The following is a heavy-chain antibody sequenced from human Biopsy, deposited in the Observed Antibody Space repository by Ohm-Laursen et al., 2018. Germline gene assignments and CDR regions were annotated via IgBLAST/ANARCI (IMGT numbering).Heavy chain of an antibody. CDR3: ARLTGDPSY. D-gene: IGHD7-27*01. J-gene: IGHJ4*02. V-gene: IGHV4-59*01. CDR1: GGSIKSYY. CDR2: IYYTGHT. Sequence: GPLSLTWPVSGGSIKSYYWNWIRQSPGKGLEWIGFIYYTGHTNYNPSLKSRATISVDTSKNQFSLKVISVTAADTAVYYCARLTGDPSYWGQGILVTVSS.